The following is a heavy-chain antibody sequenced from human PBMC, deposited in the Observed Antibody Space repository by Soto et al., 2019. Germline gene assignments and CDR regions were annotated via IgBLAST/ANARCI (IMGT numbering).Heavy chain of an antibody. CDR3: ARVRAAAGTIDY. D-gene: IGHD6-13*01. V-gene: IGHV4-59*01. CDR2: IYYSGST. J-gene: IGHJ4*02. Sequence: QVQLQESGPGLVKPSETLSLTCTVSGGSISSYYWSWIRQPPGKGLEWIGYIYYSGSTNYNPSLKSGVTISVDTSKNRFALKLSSVTAADTAVYYCARVRAAAGTIDYWGQGTLVTVSS. CDR1: GGSISSYY.